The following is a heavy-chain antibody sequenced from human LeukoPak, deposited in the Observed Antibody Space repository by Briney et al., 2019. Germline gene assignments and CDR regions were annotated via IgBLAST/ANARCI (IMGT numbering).Heavy chain of an antibody. CDR3: ARDADGYED. J-gene: IGHJ4*02. D-gene: IGHD5-18*01. CDR1: GFTFSRAW. Sequence: GGSLRLSCAASGFTFSRAWMSWLRQAPGKGLEWVANIKEDGSEDYYADSVKGRFAIFKDNAKNSLYLQMNSLRAEDTAMYYCARDADGYEDWGQGTLVTVSS. CDR2: IKEDGSED. V-gene: IGHV3-7*01.